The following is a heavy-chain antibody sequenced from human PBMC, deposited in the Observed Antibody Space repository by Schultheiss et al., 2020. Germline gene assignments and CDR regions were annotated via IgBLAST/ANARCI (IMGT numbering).Heavy chain of an antibody. CDR2: TKEDGSEK. J-gene: IGHJ4*02. D-gene: IGHD5-18*01. Sequence: WGSLRLSCAASGFTFSSDWMAWVRQAPGKGLEWVANTKEDGSEKYYVDSVNGRFTITRDNAKNTLYLQMNRLRAEDTAAYYCARVHNYGLDNWGQGTLVTVSS. V-gene: IGHV3-7*01. CDR3: ARVHNYGLDN. CDR1: GFTFSSDW.